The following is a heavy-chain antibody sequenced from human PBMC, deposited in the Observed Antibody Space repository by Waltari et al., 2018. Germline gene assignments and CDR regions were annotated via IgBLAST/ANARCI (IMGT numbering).Heavy chain of an antibody. CDR1: GGSLRGYY. CDR3: VRLEDCTGPGGNCYSGAPFAVDV. Sequence: QVHLQQWGAGLLRPSETLSLICAVDGGSLRGYYWGWIRQPPGKGLEWIGEINHSPNTNYNPSLRSRVHMSMDTSQNQFSLQLTSVTAADTGVYYCVRLEDCTGPGGNCYSGAPFAVDVWGQGTTVTVPS. V-gene: IGHV4-34*01. J-gene: IGHJ6*02. CDR2: INHSPNT. D-gene: IGHD2-8*02.